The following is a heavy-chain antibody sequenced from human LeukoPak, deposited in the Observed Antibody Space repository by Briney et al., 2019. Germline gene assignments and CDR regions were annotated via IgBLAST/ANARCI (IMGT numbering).Heavy chain of an antibody. D-gene: IGHD3-22*01. Sequence: GGSLRLSCAASGFTFSSYDMSWVRQAPGKGLEWVSSFSGSGGSTYYADSVKGRFTISRDNSKNTLYLRMNSLRAEDTAVYYCAKDLDYFDSSALDYWGQGTLVTVSS. V-gene: IGHV3-23*01. CDR1: GFTFSSYD. CDR2: FSGSGGST. CDR3: AKDLDYFDSSALDY. J-gene: IGHJ4*02.